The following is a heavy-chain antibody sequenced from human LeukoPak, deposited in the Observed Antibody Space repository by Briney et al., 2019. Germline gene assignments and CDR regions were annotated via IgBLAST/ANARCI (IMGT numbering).Heavy chain of an antibody. CDR3: ALWKYDYVWGSYPQGDY. D-gene: IGHD3-16*02. CDR2: IIPILGTA. CDR1: GGTFSSYA. V-gene: IGHV1-69*11. Sequence: SVKVSCKASGGTFSSYAISWVRQAPGQGLEWMGRIIPILGTANYAQKFQGRVTITTDESTSTAYMELSSLKSEDTAVYYCALWKYDYVWGSYPQGDYWGQGTLVTVSS. J-gene: IGHJ4*02.